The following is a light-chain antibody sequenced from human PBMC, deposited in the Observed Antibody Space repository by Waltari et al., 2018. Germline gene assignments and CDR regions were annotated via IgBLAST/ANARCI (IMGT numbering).Light chain of an antibody. V-gene: IGKV2-30*02. CDR1: QSLVHSDGNTF. Sequence: DVVMTQSPLSLAVTLGQPASISCRSSQSLVHSDGNTFLNWYQQRPGQSPRRLIYKISSRDSGVPDRFSGSGSGTDFTLKISRVEAEDVGIYYCMRGTHWPPTYTFGQGIKLEIK. CDR2: KIS. J-gene: IGKJ2*01. CDR3: MRGTHWPPTYT.